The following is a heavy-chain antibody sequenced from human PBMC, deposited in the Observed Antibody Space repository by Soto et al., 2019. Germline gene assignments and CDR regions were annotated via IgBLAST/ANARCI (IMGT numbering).Heavy chain of an antibody. CDR1: GGSFSGYS. V-gene: IGHV4-34*01. CDR2: INHSGRT. CDR3: ARGRWAENTFYYYFGMDV. D-gene: IGHD3-16*01. J-gene: IGHJ6*02. Sequence: QVQLQQWGAGLLKPSETLSLSCAVYGGSFSGYSWSWIRQPPGKGLEWLGEINHSGRTNYKPSPKSRVTVSVDTSKKQCSLNLSSVTAAETAVYYCARGRWAENTFYYYFGMDVWGQGTTVTVSS.